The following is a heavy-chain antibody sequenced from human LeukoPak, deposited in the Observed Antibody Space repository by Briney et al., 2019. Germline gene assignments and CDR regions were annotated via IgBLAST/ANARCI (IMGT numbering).Heavy chain of an antibody. CDR1: GSTFSDYY. CDR3: ASATTIFGPLPPRY. Sequence: GGSLRLSCAASGSTFSDYYMSWIRQAPGKGLEWVSYVSSTGSTIYYAGSVKGRFTISRDNAKNSLYLQMNSLRAEDTAVYYCASATTIFGPLPPRYWGPGTLVTVSS. J-gene: IGHJ4*02. CDR2: VSSTGSTI. D-gene: IGHD3-3*01. V-gene: IGHV3-11*04.